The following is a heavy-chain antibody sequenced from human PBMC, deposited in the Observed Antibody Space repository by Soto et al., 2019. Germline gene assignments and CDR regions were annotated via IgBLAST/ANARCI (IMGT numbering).Heavy chain of an antibody. CDR2: ITSSSSYI. D-gene: IGHD3-22*01. V-gene: IGHV3-21*01. Sequence: EVQLVESGGGLVKPGGSLRLSCAASGFNFSDYSMNWVRQAPGKGLEWVSSITSSSSYIYYADSLKGRFTISRDNAKNSLYLRMNSLRAEDTAVYYCASHPRDNSGYWYYFDYWGQGTLVTVSS. CDR3: ASHPRDNSGYWYYFDY. CDR1: GFNFSDYS. J-gene: IGHJ4*02.